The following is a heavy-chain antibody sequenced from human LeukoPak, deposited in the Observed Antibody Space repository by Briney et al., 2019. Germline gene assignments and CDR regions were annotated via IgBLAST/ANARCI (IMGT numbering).Heavy chain of an antibody. CDR1: GFTVSSNY. CDR3: ARDRPVGAVEGY. CDR2: IYSGGST. J-gene: IGHJ4*02. Sequence: GGSLRLSCAASGFTVSSNYMSWVRQAPGKGLEWVSVIYSGGSTYYADSVKGRFTISRDNSKNTLYLQMNSLRAEDTAVYYCARDRPVGAVEGYWGQGTLVTVSS. D-gene: IGHD1-26*01. V-gene: IGHV3-53*01.